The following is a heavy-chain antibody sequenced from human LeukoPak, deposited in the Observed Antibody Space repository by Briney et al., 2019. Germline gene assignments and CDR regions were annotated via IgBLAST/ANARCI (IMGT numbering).Heavy chain of an antibody. D-gene: IGHD6-19*01. J-gene: IGHJ4*02. CDR3: AREVGWGPVVY. V-gene: IGHV3-7*01. Sequence: DSVKGRFTISRDNAKNSLYLQMNSLRAEDTAVYYCAREVGWGPVVYWGQGTLVTVSS.